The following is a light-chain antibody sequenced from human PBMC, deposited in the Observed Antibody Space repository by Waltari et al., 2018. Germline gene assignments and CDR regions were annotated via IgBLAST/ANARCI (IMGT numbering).Light chain of an antibody. CDR3: SSYTSSSTLV. CDR2: EVS. Sequence: QSALTQPASVSGSPGQSITISCPGTSSDVGGYHYASRYQHHPGKAPKLMIYEVSNRPSGGSNRFSGSKSGNTAALTISGLQAEDEADDYCSSYTSSSTLVFGGGTKLTVL. V-gene: IGLV2-14*01. J-gene: IGLJ2*01. CDR1: SSDVGGYHY.